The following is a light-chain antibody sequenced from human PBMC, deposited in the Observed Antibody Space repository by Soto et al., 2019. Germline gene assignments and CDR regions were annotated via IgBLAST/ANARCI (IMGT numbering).Light chain of an antibody. V-gene: IGKV2-28*01. CDR1: QSLLHSNGYNY. J-gene: IGKJ1*01. CDR2: LGS. Sequence: DIVVTQSPLTLPVTPGETASISCRSSQSLLHSNGYNYLDWYLQKPGQSPQLLIYLGSNRASGVPDRFSGSGSGTDFTLKISRVEAEDVGVYDCVQALQSPPWTFGQGTKVESK. CDR3: VQALQSPPWT.